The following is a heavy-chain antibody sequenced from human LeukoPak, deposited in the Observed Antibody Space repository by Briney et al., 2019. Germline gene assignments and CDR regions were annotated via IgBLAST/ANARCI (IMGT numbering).Heavy chain of an antibody. V-gene: IGHV4-39*07. D-gene: IGHD1-26*01. J-gene: IGHJ5*02. CDR2: IYYNGRS. CDR3: TKDSFGAVRDS. CDR1: GDSMTDNNFY. Sequence: SETLSLTCTVSGDSMTDNNFYWGWTRQSPQKGLEWIASIYYNGRSLYNPSLRSRVTISLDAPKNQIFLKLSSVTAADTAVYYCTKDSFGAVRDSWGRGILVTVSS.